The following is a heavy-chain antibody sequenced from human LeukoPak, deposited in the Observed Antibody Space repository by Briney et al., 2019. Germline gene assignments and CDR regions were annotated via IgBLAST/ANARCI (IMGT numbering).Heavy chain of an antibody. CDR1: GGSISSGGYY. D-gene: IGHD3-22*01. Sequence: PSQTLSLTCTVSGGSISSGGYYWSWIRQHPGKGLEWIGYIYYSGSTNYNPSLKSRVTISVDTSKNQFSLKLSSVTAADTAVYYCARAGRYYYDSSGYFLNDAFDIWGQGTMVTVSS. CDR2: IYYSGST. CDR3: ARAGRYYYDSSGYFLNDAFDI. J-gene: IGHJ3*02. V-gene: IGHV4-30-4*08.